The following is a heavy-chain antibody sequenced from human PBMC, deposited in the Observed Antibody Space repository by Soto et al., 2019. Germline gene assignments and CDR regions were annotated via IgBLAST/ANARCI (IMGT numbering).Heavy chain of an antibody. CDR2: INPNSGGT. Sequence: QVQLVQSGAEVKKPGASVKVSCKASGYTFTGYYMHWVRQAPGQGLEWMGWINPNSGGTNYAQKFQGWVTMTRDTSISTAYMELSRLRSDDTAVYYCARGAISLEWLLYEVSDYYGMDVWGQGTTVTVSS. J-gene: IGHJ6*02. V-gene: IGHV1-2*04. CDR3: ARGAISLEWLLYEVSDYYGMDV. D-gene: IGHD3-3*01. CDR1: GYTFTGYY.